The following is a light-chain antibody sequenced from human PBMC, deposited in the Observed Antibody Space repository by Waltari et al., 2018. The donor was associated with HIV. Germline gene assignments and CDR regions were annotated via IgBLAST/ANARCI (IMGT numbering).Light chain of an antibody. CDR2: EVS. V-gene: IGLV2-8*01. Sequence: QSALAQPPSASGSPGQSVTISCTGTDSDIGSYNYVSWYQQPPGKAPKLIIYEVSQRPSGVPERFSGSKSRNTASLTISGLHVDDEADYYCTSYAGAIAVLFGGGTRLTVL. CDR1: DSDIGSYNY. J-gene: IGLJ2*01. CDR3: TSYAGAIAVL.